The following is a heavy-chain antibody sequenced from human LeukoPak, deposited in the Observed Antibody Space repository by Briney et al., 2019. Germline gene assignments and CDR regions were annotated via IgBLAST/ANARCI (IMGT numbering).Heavy chain of an antibody. CDR3: ARHALTIFGVDPFDY. CDR1: GYTFTSYG. V-gene: IGHV1-18*01. D-gene: IGHD3-3*01. J-gene: IGHJ4*02. Sequence: GASVKVSCKASGYTFTSYGISWVRQAPGQGLEWMGWISAYNGNTNYAQKLQGRVTMTTDTSTSTAYVELRSLRSDDTAVYYCARHALTIFGVDPFDYWGQGTLVTVSS. CDR2: ISAYNGNT.